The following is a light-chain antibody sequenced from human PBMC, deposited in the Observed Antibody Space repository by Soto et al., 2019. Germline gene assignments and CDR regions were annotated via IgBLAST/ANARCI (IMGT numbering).Light chain of an antibody. J-gene: IGKJ4*01. CDR2: WAS. V-gene: IGKV4-1*01. CDR1: QSVFYTSYNKND. CDR3: QQYYATAPLT. Sequence: DIVMTQSPDSLAVSLGERATINCKSSQSVFYTSYNKNDLAWYQQKPGQPPNLLIYWASTRKSGVPDRFSGSGSGTDFTLTISSLQAEDVAVYYCQQYYATAPLTFGGGTKVEIK.